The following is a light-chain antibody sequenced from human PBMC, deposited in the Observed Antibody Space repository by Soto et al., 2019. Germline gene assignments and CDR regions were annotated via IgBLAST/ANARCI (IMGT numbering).Light chain of an antibody. Sequence: EIVLTQSPATLSSFPGDRVTLSCRASQYIKTRLAWYQHRPGQAPRLLIYQTSIRAAGIPARFSASGSGTDFTLTISDVQPEDFALYYCHQRQSWPRTFGQGTK. V-gene: IGKV3-11*01. CDR1: QYIKTR. CDR3: HQRQSWPRT. J-gene: IGKJ1*01. CDR2: QTS.